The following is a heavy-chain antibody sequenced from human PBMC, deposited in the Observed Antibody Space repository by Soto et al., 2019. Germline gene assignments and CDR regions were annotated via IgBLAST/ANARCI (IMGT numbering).Heavy chain of an antibody. J-gene: IGHJ6*02. Sequence: VSDCTLCSRDDCRAFNHKRPGKGLEWILSMFDSYLTYYDPSLKSRVSLSVDTSKNLFSVRLNSVTAADTAVYYCAPLTVSLSGPYGIHVWGQGTTVTVSS. CDR3: APLTVSLSGPYGIHV. CDR2: MFDSYLT. CDR1: DCTLCSRDDC. D-gene: IGHD2-15*01. V-gene: IGHV4-39*01.